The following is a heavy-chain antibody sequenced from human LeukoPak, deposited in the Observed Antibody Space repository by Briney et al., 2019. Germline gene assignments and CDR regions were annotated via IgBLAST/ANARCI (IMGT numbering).Heavy chain of an antibody. J-gene: IGHJ4*02. Sequence: ASVKVSCKASGGTFSSYAISWMRQAPGQGLEWMGGIIPIFGTANYAQKFQGRVTITADKSTSTAYMELSSLRSEDTAVYYCARGDGSGWDFDYWGQGTLVTVSP. CDR1: GGTFSSYA. V-gene: IGHV1-69*06. CDR2: IIPIFGTA. D-gene: IGHD6-19*01. CDR3: ARGDGSGWDFDY.